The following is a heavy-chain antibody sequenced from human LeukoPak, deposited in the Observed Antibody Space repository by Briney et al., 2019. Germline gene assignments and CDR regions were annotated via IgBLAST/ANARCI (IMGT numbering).Heavy chain of an antibody. CDR1: GFTFNNYA. D-gene: IGHD5-12*01. Sequence: GGSLRLSCAASGFTFNNYAMSWVRQAPGRGLEWVSAISSGGDYTNSADSVKGRFTIPRDNAKRSLYLQMNSLRVEDTAVYYCARDRPESGYDNDYWGQGTLVTVSS. CDR2: ISSGGDYT. J-gene: IGHJ4*02. CDR3: ARDRPESGYDNDY. V-gene: IGHV3-21*01.